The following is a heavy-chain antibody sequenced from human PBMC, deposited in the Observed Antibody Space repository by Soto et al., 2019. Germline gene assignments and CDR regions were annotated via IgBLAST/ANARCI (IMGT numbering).Heavy chain of an antibody. D-gene: IGHD6-19*01. J-gene: IGHJ4*02. V-gene: IGHV3-48*02. CDR1: GFTFSSYS. CDR3: ARRRSSGWYKYYFDY. Sequence: EVQLVESGGGLVQPGGSLRLSCAASGFTFSSYSMTWVRQAPGKGLEWVSYISSSSSTIYYADSVKGRFTISRDNAKNSLYLQMNRLRDEDTAVYYCARRRSSGWYKYYFDYWGQGTLVIVSS. CDR2: ISSSSSTI.